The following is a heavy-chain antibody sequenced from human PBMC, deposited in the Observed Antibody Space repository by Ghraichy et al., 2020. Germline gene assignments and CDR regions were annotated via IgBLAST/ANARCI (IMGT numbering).Heavy chain of an antibody. CDR2: ISYDGSNK. Sequence: GGSLRLSCAASGFTFSSYAMHWVRQAPGKGLEWVAVISYDGSNKYYADSVKGRFTISRDNSKNTLYLQMNSLRAEDTAVYYCARVPTYGSGGGDYWGQGTLVTVSS. CDR1: GFTFSSYA. J-gene: IGHJ4*02. CDR3: ARVPTYGSGGGDY. V-gene: IGHV3-30-3*01. D-gene: IGHD3-10*01.